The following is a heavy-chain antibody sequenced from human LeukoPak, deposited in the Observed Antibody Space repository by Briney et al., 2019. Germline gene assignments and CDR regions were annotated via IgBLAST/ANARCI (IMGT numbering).Heavy chain of an antibody. CDR3: ARGRTDYYYYGMDV. J-gene: IGHJ6*02. CDR1: GGSISSGGYS. D-gene: IGHD1-1*01. Sequence: PSETLSLTCAVSGGSISSGGYSWSWIRQPPGKGLEWIGYIYHSGRTYYNPSLKSRVTISVDRSKNQFSLKLSSVTAADTAVYYCARGRTDYYYYGMDVWGQGTTVTVSS. V-gene: IGHV4-30-2*01. CDR2: IYHSGRT.